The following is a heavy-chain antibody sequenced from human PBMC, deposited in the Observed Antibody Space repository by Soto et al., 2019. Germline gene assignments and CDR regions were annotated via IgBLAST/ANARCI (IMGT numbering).Heavy chain of an antibody. V-gene: IGHV3-11*01. D-gene: IGHD1-26*01. CDR1: GITLSDNY. CDR2: ISNRDYTT. J-gene: IGHJ1*01. CDR3: VSGRWSLHY. Sequence: QVHLVASGGGLVKPGGSLRLSCVASGITLSDNYMTWLRQAPGKGLEWLSYISNRDYTTYYADSVKGRFTLSRDNAKNSLYLQLDAHRVESTAIYYSVSGRWSLHYWGQGILVTVAS.